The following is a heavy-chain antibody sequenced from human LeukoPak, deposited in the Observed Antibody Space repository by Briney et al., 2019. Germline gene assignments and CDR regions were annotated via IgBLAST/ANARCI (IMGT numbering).Heavy chain of an antibody. Sequence: ASVKVSCKASGYTFTSYGISWVRQAPGQGLAWMGWISAYNGNTNYAQKLQGRVTMTTDTSTSTAYMELRSLRSDDTAVYYCARDRAPYSSGWYTREDDAFDIWGQGTMVTVSS. J-gene: IGHJ3*02. CDR1: GYTFTSYG. V-gene: IGHV1-18*01. D-gene: IGHD6-19*01. CDR2: ISAYNGNT. CDR3: ARDRAPYSSGWYTREDDAFDI.